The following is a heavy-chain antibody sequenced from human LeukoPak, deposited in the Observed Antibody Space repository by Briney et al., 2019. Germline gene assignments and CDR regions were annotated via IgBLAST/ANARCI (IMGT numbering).Heavy chain of an antibody. CDR3: ARAPSLDPYCSGGSCSYYYYMDV. V-gene: IGHV1-2*02. Sequence: ASVKVSCKASGYTFTGYFIHWVRQAPGQGLEWMGWINPNNGGTNYAQKFQGRVTMTRDTSISTAYMELSRLRSDDTAVYYCARAPSLDPYCSGGSCSYYYYMDVWGKGTTVTISS. D-gene: IGHD2-15*01. CDR1: GYTFTGYF. J-gene: IGHJ6*03. CDR2: INPNNGGT.